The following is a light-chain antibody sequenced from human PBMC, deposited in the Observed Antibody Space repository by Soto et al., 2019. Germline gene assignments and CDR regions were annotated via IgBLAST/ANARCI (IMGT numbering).Light chain of an antibody. V-gene: IGLV1-40*01. CDR2: VNS. CDR3: SSYAGSSTVV. CDR1: SSNIGAGYD. J-gene: IGLJ2*01. Sequence: QSVLTQPPSVSGAPGQRVTISCTGSSSNIGAGYDVHWYQQVPGTAPKLLIYVNSNRPSGVPDRFSGSKSGTSASLAITGLQAEDEADYYCSSYAGSSTVVFGGGTKLTVL.